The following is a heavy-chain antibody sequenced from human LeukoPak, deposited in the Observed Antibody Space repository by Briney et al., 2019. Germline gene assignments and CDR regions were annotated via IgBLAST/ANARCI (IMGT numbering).Heavy chain of an antibody. J-gene: IGHJ4*02. V-gene: IGHV4-39*01. Sequence: GSLILSCAASGFTVSSNYMSWIRQPPGKGLEWIGSIYYSGGTYHNPSLKSRVTISVDTSKNQFSLRLSSVTAADTAVYYCARHGNIEQELVQVDYWGQGTLVTVSS. CDR2: IYYSGGT. CDR3: ARHGNIEQELVQVDY. D-gene: IGHD6-13*01. CDR1: GFTVSSNY.